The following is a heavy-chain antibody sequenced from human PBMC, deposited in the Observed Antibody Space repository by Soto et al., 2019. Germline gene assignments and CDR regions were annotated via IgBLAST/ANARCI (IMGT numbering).Heavy chain of an antibody. CDR2: INAANGDT. Sequence: GASVKVSCKASGYSFNKYPIHWVRQAPGQGLEWMAWINAANGDTGYSQKFRDRVTLTRDTSASTAYMELSSLRSEDTAVYYCARKDYYGSGIYYFDYWSQGTLVTVSS. J-gene: IGHJ4*02. D-gene: IGHD3-10*01. CDR3: ARKDYYGSGIYYFDY. CDR1: GYSFNKYP. V-gene: IGHV1-3*01.